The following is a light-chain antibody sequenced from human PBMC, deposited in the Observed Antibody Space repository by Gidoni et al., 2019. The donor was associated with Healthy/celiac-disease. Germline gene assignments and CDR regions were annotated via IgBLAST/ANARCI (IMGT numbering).Light chain of an antibody. CDR1: QSSSSY. CDR2: ASS. J-gene: IGKJ2*01. Sequence: DIQMTQSPSSLSAYVGDRITITFRASQSSSSYLNWYQQKPGKAPTLLIYASSSLQSGVPSRFCGSGAAADFTLTISSLQPEDFATYYCQQSYNTPPYTFGQGTKLEIK. V-gene: IGKV1-39*01. CDR3: QQSYNTPPYT.